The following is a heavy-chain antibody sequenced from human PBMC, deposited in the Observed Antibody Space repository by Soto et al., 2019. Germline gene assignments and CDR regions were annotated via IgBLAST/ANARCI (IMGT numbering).Heavy chain of an antibody. CDR2: ISYDGSNK. CDR1: GFTFSSYA. CDR3: AREGKTSIAHAGTTYGLDV. Sequence: RRLSCAASGFTFSSYAMHWVRQAPGKGLEWVAVISYDGSNKYYADSVKGRFTISRDNSKNTLYLQMNSLRAEDTAVYYCAREGKTSIAHAGTTYGLDVWGQGTTVTVSS. D-gene: IGHD6-13*01. J-gene: IGHJ6*02. V-gene: IGHV3-30-3*01.